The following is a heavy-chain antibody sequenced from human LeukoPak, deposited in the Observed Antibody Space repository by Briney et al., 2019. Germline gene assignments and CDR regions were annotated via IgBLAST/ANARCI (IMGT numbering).Heavy chain of an antibody. CDR3: ARHDKQQLGYYYYYMDV. CDR2: IYTSGST. J-gene: IGHJ6*03. CDR1: GDSISSYY. V-gene: IGHV4-4*09. D-gene: IGHD6-13*01. Sequence: PSETLSLTCTVSGDSISSYYWSWIRQPPGKGLEWIGYIYTSGSTNYNPSLKSRVTISVDTSKNQFSLKLSSVTAADTAVYYCARHDKQQLGYYYYYMDVWGKGTTVTVSS.